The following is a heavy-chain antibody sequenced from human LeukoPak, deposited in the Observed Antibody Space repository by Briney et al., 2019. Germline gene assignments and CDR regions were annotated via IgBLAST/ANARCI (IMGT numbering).Heavy chain of an antibody. CDR1: GGSISSSSYY. D-gene: IGHD6-13*01. CDR3: ANTPLAAAGSPSAPFDP. V-gene: IGHV4-39*01. Sequence: SETLSPTCTVSGGSISSSSYYWGWIRQPPGKGLEWIGSIYYSGSTYSNPSLESRVTISVDTSKNQFSLKLSSVTAADTAVYYCANTPLAAAGSPSAPFDPWGQGTLVTVSS. CDR2: IYYSGST. J-gene: IGHJ5*02.